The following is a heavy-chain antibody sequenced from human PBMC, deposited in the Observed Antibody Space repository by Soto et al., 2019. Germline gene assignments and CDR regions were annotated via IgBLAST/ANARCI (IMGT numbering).Heavy chain of an antibody. V-gene: IGHV3-74*01. D-gene: IGHD3-3*01. CDR3: ARVRFLEWLFMATGGFDP. CDR2: INSDGSST. J-gene: IGHJ5*02. Sequence: PGGSLRLSCAASGFTFSSYWMHWVRQAPGKGLVWVSRINSDGSSTSYADSVKGRFTISRDNAKNTLYLQMNSLRAEDTAVYYCARVRFLEWLFMATGGFDPWGQGTLVTVSS. CDR1: GFTFSSYW.